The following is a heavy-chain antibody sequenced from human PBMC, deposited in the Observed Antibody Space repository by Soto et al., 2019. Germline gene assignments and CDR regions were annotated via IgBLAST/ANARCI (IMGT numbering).Heavy chain of an antibody. Sequence: LNISCKGSGYSFAGYWITWVRQKPGKGLEWMGRIDPSDSQTYYSPSFRGHVTISVTKSITTVFLQWSSLRASDTAMYYCARQIYDSDTGPNFQYYFDSWGQGTPVTVSS. V-gene: IGHV5-10-1*01. CDR2: IDPSDSQT. D-gene: IGHD3-22*01. CDR3: ARQIYDSDTGPNFQYYFDS. CDR1: GYSFAGYW. J-gene: IGHJ4*02.